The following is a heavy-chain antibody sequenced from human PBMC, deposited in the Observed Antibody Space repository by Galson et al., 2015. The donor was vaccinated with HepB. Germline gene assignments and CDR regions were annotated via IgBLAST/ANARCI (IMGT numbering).Heavy chain of an antibody. V-gene: IGHV1-69*04. CDR2: IIPILGIA. Sequence: SVKVSCKASGGTFSSYAISWVRQAPGQGLEWMGRIIPILGIANYAQKFQGRVTITADKSTSTAYMELSSLRSEDTAVYYCARDPDFWSGRYYYYGMDVWGQGTTVTVSS. J-gene: IGHJ6*02. CDR1: GGTFSSYA. D-gene: IGHD3-3*01. CDR3: ARDPDFWSGRYYYYGMDV.